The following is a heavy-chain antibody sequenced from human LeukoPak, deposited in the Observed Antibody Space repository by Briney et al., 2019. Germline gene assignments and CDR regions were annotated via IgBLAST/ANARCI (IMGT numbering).Heavy chain of an antibody. V-gene: IGHV3-15*01. CDR2: IKGTTADGTT. CDR3: TWVDCSGGSCYFAS. CDR1: GFTFSSFW. D-gene: IGHD2-15*01. J-gene: IGHJ4*02. Sequence: GGSLRLACAASGFTFSSFWMSWVRQAPGKGLEWVGRIKGTTADGTTAYAAPVKGRFLITRDDSQRMVYLQMDSLKIEDTAVYFCTWVDCSGGSCYFASWGQGTQVTVSS.